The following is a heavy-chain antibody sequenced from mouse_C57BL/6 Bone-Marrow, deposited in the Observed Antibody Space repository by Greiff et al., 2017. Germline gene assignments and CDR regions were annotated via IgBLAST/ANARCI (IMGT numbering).Heavy chain of an antibody. Sequence: VQLQQSGAELARPGASVKMSCKASGYTFTSYTMHWVKQRPGQGLEWIGYIYPSSGYTKYNKKFTDKATLTADKSSSTAYMQRNSLTSEDSAVYYCARYCPNPYAMDYWGQGTSVTVSS. J-gene: IGHJ4*01. CDR3: ARYCPNPYAMDY. CDR2: IYPSSGYT. CDR1: GYTFTSYT. V-gene: IGHV1-4*01.